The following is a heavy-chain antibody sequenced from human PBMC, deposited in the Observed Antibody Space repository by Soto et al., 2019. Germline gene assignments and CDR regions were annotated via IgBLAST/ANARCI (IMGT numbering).Heavy chain of an antibody. CDR1: GGTFSSYT. Sequence: GASVKVSCKASGGTFSSYTISWVRQAPGQGLEWMGRIIPILGIANYAQKFQGRVTITADKSTSTAYMELSSLRSEDTAVYYCARGRDIVVVVAAPDDAFDIWGQGTMVTVSS. CDR2: IIPILGIA. V-gene: IGHV1-69*02. CDR3: ARGRDIVVVVAAPDDAFDI. J-gene: IGHJ3*02. D-gene: IGHD2-15*01.